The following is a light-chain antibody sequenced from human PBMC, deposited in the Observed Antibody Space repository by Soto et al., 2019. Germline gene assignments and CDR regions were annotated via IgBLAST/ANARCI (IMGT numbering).Light chain of an antibody. J-gene: IGKJ4*01. CDR1: QSISSY. CDR2: EAS. V-gene: IGKV3-11*01. Sequence: EIVLTQSPATLSLSPGERATLSGRSSQSISSYLDWYQQKPGQAPRLLIYEASNRATGIPARFSGSGSGTDFTLTISSLQPEDFATYYCQQVKSYPLTFGGGTKVDIK. CDR3: QQVKSYPLT.